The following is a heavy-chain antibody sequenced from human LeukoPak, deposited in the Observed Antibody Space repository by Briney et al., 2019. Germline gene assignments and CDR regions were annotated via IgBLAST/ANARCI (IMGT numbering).Heavy chain of an antibody. CDR2: IYYSGST. Sequence: SETLSLTCTVSGGSISSSSYYWGWIRQPPGKGLEWIGSIYYSGSTYYNPSLKSRVTISVDTSKNQFSLKLSSVTAADTAVYYCARVSRDNWNPGTSWFDPWGQGTLVTVSS. J-gene: IGHJ5*02. CDR1: GGSISSSSYY. D-gene: IGHD1-20*01. CDR3: ARVSRDNWNPGTSWFDP. V-gene: IGHV4-39*07.